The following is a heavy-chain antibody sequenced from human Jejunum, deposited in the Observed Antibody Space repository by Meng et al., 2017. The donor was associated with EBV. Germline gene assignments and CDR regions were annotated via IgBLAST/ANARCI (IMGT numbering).Heavy chain of an antibody. V-gene: IGHV1-18*01. D-gene: IGHD5-24*01. Sequence: QVQLVQSGGEVKKPGASVKVSCKTSGYTFTRYGISWVRQAPGHGPEWMGWITVYNGNTNYAPRLQGRVTMTTDLSTSTVYMELRSLTSDDTAVYYCARDRSNSDYWGQGTLVTISS. J-gene: IGHJ4*02. CDR3: ARDRSNSDY. CDR2: ITVYNGNT. CDR1: GYTFTRYG.